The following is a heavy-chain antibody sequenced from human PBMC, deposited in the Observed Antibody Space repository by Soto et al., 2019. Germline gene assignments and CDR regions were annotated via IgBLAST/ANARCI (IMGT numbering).Heavy chain of an antibody. CDR1: GGSISSYY. Sequence: SETLSLTCTVSGGSISSYYRSWIRQPPGKGLEWIGYIYYSGSTNYNPSLKSRVTISVDTSKNQFSLKLSSVTAADTAVYYCASLASNYYDSSGYYQKIDYWGQGTLVTVSS. J-gene: IGHJ4*02. D-gene: IGHD3-22*01. V-gene: IGHV4-59*01. CDR3: ASLASNYYDSSGYYQKIDY. CDR2: IYYSGST.